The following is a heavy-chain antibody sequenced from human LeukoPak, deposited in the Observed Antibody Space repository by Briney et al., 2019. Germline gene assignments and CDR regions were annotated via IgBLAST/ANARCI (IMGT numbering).Heavy chain of an antibody. Sequence: QTGGSLRLSCAASGFTFSSYAMHWVRQAPGKGLEWVAVISYDGSNKYYADSVKGRFTISRDNSKNTLYLQMNSLRAEDTAVYYCARDRTMEGPAVVSMDVWGQGTTVTVSS. CDR3: ARDRTMEGPAVVSMDV. D-gene: IGHD2-21*01. CDR1: GFTFSSYA. CDR2: ISYDGSNK. J-gene: IGHJ6*02. V-gene: IGHV3-30-3*01.